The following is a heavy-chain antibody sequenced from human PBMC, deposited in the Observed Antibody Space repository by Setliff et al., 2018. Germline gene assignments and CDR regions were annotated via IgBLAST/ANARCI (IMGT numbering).Heavy chain of an antibody. CDR1: GGSISSGDYY. V-gene: IGHV4-61*08. J-gene: IGHJ6*02. CDR3: ARVICSSTSCPGYYGMDA. CDR2: IYYSGST. D-gene: IGHD2-2*01. Sequence: PSETLSLTCTVSGGSISSGDYYWSWIRQPPGKGLEWIGYIYYSGSTNYNPSLKSRVTISVDTSKNQFSLKLSSVTAADTAVYYCARVICSSTSCPGYYGMDAWGQGTTVTVSS.